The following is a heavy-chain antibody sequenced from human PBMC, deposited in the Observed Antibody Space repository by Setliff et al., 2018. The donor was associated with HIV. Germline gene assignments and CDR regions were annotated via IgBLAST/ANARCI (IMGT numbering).Heavy chain of an antibody. CDR2: ISGSGSRT. CDR1: GSTLSNYA. Sequence: PGGSLRLSCAASGSTLSNYAMNWVRQAPGKGLEWVSGISGSGSRTYYLESVKGRFTISRDNSKDTLYLQMSSLRAEDTALYYCAKVPRSILAAVPFDSWGQGTLVTVSS. J-gene: IGHJ4*02. V-gene: IGHV3-23*01. D-gene: IGHD6-13*01. CDR3: AKVPRSILAAVPFDS.